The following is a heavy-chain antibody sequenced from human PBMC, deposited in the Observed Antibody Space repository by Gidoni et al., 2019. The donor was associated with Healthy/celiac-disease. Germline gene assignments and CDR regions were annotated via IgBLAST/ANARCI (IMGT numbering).Heavy chain of an antibody. CDR2: ISSSGSTI. D-gene: IGHD6-19*01. CDR3: ARVMRTGYSSGPPPVCGGFDY. J-gene: IGHJ4*02. Sequence: EVQLVESGGGLVKPGGSLRLSCAASGFTFSSYSMNWVRQAPGKGLEWVSSISSSGSTIYYADSVKGRFTISRDNAKNSLYLQMNSLRAEDTAVYYCARVMRTGYSSGPPPVCGGFDYWGQGTLVTVSS. CDR1: GFTFSSYS. V-gene: IGHV3-21*01.